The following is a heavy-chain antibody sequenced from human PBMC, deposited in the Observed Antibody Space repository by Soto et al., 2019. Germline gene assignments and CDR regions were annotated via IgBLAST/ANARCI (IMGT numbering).Heavy chain of an antibody. CDR3: ARAPRITYYYDSSGYYPTFDY. V-gene: IGHV4-31*03. CDR1: GGSISSGGYY. CDR2: IYYSGST. Sequence: QVQLQESGPGLVKPSQTLSLTCTVSGGSISSGGYYWSWIRQHPGKGLEWIGYIYYSGSTYYNPYLKSRVTLSVDTSKNQFSLKLSSVTAADTAVYYCARAPRITYYYDSSGYYPTFDYWGQGTLVTVSS. D-gene: IGHD3-22*01. J-gene: IGHJ4*02.